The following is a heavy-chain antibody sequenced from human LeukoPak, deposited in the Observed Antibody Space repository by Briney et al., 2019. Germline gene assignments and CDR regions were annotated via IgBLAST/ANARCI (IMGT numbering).Heavy chain of an antibody. J-gene: IGHJ4*02. D-gene: IGHD2-8*01. CDR2: ININGNTT. CDR3: ARGGGNRYAPVDY. V-gene: IGHV3-74*01. Sequence: GGSLTLSCAASGFTFSTYWTQSARPVPGKGLVWGSRININGNTTPYADSVKGRFTISRDNAKNTLFLQMNRLRAEDTAVYYCARGGGNRYAPVDYWGEGTLVTVSS. CDR1: GFTFSTYW.